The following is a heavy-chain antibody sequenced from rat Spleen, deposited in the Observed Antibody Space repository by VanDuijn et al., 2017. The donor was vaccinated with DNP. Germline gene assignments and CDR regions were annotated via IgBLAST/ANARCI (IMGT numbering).Heavy chain of an antibody. V-gene: IGHV5S10*01. CDR1: GFTFSDYA. J-gene: IGHJ3*01. CDR2: ITYDRSRT. D-gene: IGHD1-3*01. Sequence: EVQLVESGGGLVQPGNSLKLSCAASGFTFSDYAMAWVRQAPKKGLEWVATITYDRSRTYYRDSVKGRFTISRDNGESIVYLQMDSLKSEDTDTYYCATQGNLGLTSFAYWGQGTLVSVSS. CDR3: ATQGNLGLTSFAY.